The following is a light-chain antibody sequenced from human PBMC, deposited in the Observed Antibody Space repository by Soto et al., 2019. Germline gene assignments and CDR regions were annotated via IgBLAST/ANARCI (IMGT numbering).Light chain of an antibody. CDR2: AAS. Sequence: DIQMTQSPSSLSASVGDRVTITCLASQSINYNLNWYQQKPGKAPKLLIYAASSLQSGVPSRFSGSGSGTDFTLTISSLQPEDFATYFCQQSYSLPPITFGQVTRLEI. CDR1: QSINYN. J-gene: IGKJ5*01. CDR3: QQSYSLPPIT. V-gene: IGKV1-39*01.